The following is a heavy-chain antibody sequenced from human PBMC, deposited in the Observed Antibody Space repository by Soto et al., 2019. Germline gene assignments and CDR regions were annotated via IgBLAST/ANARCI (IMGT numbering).Heavy chain of an antibody. Sequence: QVQLVQSGPEVKKPGASVKLSCKASGYIFTSYTVTWVRQAPGQGLEWMGWVSAYTGETQYAQRFHGTVTMTTNTSTSTAHMEMRSLKSDDTAVYYCARGGNWNYVGAFDIWGQGTMVTVSS. CDR3: ARGGNWNYVGAFDI. V-gene: IGHV1-18*04. CDR1: GYIFTSYT. J-gene: IGHJ3*02. CDR2: VSAYTGET. D-gene: IGHD1-7*01.